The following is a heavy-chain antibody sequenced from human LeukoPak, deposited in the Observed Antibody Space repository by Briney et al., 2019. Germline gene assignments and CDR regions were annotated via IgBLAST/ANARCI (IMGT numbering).Heavy chain of an antibody. CDR3: AKAPSTIAVAGYYYYYGMDV. J-gene: IGHJ6*02. CDR1: GLTFSSYA. V-gene: IGHV3-23*01. D-gene: IGHD6-19*01. Sequence: GGSLRLSCAASGLTFSSYAMSWVRQAPGKGLEWVSAISGSGGSTYYADSVKGRFTISRDNSKNTLYLQMNSLRAEDTAVYYCAKAPSTIAVAGYYYYYGMDVWGQGTTVTVSS. CDR2: ISGSGGST.